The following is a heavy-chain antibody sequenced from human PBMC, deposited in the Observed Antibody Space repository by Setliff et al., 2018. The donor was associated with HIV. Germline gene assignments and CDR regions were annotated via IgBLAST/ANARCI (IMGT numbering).Heavy chain of an antibody. CDR2: IDDSGSP. Sequence: PSETLSLTCTVSGGSTSNEYWSWIRRPPGTGLEGIGYIDDSGSPTYNPSLKRRVTISIDTSKSQISLNLTYVTAADTAMYHCACVYYFDSSGYYPRGDVFDIWGQGTMVTVSS. J-gene: IGHJ3*02. D-gene: IGHD3-22*01. CDR1: GGSTSNEY. V-gene: IGHV4-59*01. CDR3: ACVYYFDSSGYYPRGDVFDI.